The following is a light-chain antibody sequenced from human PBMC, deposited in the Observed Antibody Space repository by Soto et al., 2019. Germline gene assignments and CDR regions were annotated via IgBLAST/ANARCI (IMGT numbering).Light chain of an antibody. Sequence: QSALTQPPSASGSPGQSVTISCTGTSSDVGGYNYVSWYQQHPGKAPKLMIYDVNKRPSGVPDRFSGSESGNTASLTISGLQAEDEADYYCCSTAGNYTLVFGGGTKVTVL. V-gene: IGLV2-11*01. J-gene: IGLJ2*01. CDR1: SSDVGGYNY. CDR3: CSTAGNYTLV. CDR2: DVN.